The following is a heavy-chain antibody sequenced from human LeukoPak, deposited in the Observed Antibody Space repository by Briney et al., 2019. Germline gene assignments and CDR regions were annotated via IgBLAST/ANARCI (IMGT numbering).Heavy chain of an antibody. D-gene: IGHD6-13*01. CDR1: GGSISSYY. CDR3: ARDKLEEQLNWFDP. V-gene: IGHV4-4*07. Sequence: PSETLSLTCTVSGGSISSYYWSWIRQPAGKGLEWIGRIYTSGSTNYNPSLKSRVTMSVDTSKNQFSLKLSSVTAADTAVYYCARDKLEEQLNWFDPWGQGTLVTVSS. J-gene: IGHJ5*02. CDR2: IYTSGST.